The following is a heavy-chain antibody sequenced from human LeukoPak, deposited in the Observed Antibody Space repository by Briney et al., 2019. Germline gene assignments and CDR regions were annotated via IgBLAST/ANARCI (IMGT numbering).Heavy chain of an antibody. Sequence: ASVKVSCKASGYTFTSYVISWVRQAPGQGLEWMGWISAYNGNTNYAQKLQGRVTMTTDTSTSTAYMELRSLRSDDTAVYYCARGIAVAGDDAFDIWGQGTMVTVSS. J-gene: IGHJ3*02. CDR2: ISAYNGNT. CDR3: ARGIAVAGDDAFDI. CDR1: GYTFTSYV. D-gene: IGHD6-19*01. V-gene: IGHV1-18*01.